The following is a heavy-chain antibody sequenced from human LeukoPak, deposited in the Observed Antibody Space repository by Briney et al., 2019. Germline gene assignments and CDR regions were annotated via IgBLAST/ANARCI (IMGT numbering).Heavy chain of an antibody. V-gene: IGHV3-23*01. CDR1: GFTFSNYD. Sequence: GGSLRLSCAASGFTFSNYDMGWVRQAPGKGLEWVSVISAGGNNTLYADYVRGRFTISRDNSRNAVDLQMNSLRAEDTAVYYCGKRSTSLRGRGNYWGQGALVTVSS. J-gene: IGHJ4*02. CDR2: ISAGGNNT. CDR3: GKRSTSLRGRGNY. D-gene: IGHD2-2*01.